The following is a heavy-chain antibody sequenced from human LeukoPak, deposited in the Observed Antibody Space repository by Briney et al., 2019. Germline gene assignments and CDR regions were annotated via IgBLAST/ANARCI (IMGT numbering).Heavy chain of an antibody. CDR2: IKQDGSEK. CDR1: GFTFSSYW. J-gene: IGHJ4*02. Sequence: PGGSLRLSCAASGFTFSSYWMSWVRQAPGKGLEWVANIKQDGSEKYYVDSVKGRFTISRDNAKNSLYLQMNSLRAEDTAVYYCARDHPIVVAGISGDFDYWGQGTLVTVSS. CDR3: ARDHPIVVAGISGDFDY. V-gene: IGHV3-7*01. D-gene: IGHD6-19*01.